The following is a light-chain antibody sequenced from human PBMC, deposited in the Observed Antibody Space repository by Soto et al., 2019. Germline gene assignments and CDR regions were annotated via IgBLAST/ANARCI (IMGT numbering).Light chain of an antibody. CDR1: QGISDS. Sequence: DIQMTQSPSSLSASVGDRVTITCRASQGISDSLAWFQQKPGAVPKLLIHSASTLQFGVPSRFSCSGSGTDFTLTISSLQPEDVATYYCQKYNGAPWTFGQGTKVEIK. CDR3: QKYNGAPWT. V-gene: IGKV1-27*01. J-gene: IGKJ1*01. CDR2: SAS.